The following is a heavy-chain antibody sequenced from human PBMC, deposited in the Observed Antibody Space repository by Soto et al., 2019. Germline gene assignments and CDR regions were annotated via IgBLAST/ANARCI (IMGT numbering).Heavy chain of an antibody. CDR2: ISAYNGNT. CDR1: GYTFTSYG. Sequence: ASVKVSCKASGYTFTSYGISWVRQAPGQGLEWMGWISAYNGNTNYAQKLQGRVTMTTDTSTSTAHMELRSLRSDDTAVYYCARVKSRSGDFWSGYYNSDFDYWGQGTLVTVSS. J-gene: IGHJ4*02. D-gene: IGHD3-3*01. CDR3: ARVKSRSGDFWSGYYNSDFDY. V-gene: IGHV1-18*01.